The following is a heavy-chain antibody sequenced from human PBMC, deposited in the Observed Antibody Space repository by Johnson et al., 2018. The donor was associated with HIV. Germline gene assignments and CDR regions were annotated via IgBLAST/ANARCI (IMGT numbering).Heavy chain of an antibody. D-gene: IGHD3-22*01. J-gene: IGHJ3*02. CDR2: IYSGGST. Sequence: QMQLVESGGGVVQPGRSLRLSCAASGFTLTNYPMHWVRQAPVKGLEWVSVIYSGGSTYYADSVKGRFTISRDNAMNSVYLQMNSLRPEDTAVYYCAKTLGYDSSGYHDGFDIWGQGTLVTVSS. V-gene: IGHV3-NL1*01. CDR1: GFTLTNYP. CDR3: AKTLGYDSSGYHDGFDI.